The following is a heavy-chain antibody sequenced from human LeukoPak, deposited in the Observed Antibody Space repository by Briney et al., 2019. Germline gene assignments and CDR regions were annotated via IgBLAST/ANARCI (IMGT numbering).Heavy chain of an antibody. V-gene: IGHV1-18*01. J-gene: IGHJ5*02. CDR3: ARDHPHYYGSGSYYNRGNNWFDP. CDR1: GYTFTSYG. CDR2: ISAYNGNT. Sequence: ASVTVSCTASGYTFTSYGISWVRQAPGQGLEWMGWISAYNGNTNYAQKLQGRVTMTTDTSTSTAYMELRSLRSDDTAVYYCARDHPHYYGSGSYYNRGNNWFDPWGQGTLVTVSS. D-gene: IGHD3-10*01.